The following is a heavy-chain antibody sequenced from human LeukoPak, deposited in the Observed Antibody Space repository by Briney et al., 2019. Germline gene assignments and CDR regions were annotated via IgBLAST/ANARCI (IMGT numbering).Heavy chain of an antibody. D-gene: IGHD3-10*01. CDR1: GGSIGSGNYY. Sequence: SETLSLTCTVSGGSIGSGNYYWSWIRQPAGKGLEWIGYIYYSGSTNYNPSLKSRVTISVDTSKNQFSLKLSSVTAADTAVYYCARGSPSHAFDIWGQGTMVTVSS. J-gene: IGHJ3*02. CDR2: IYYSGST. V-gene: IGHV4-61*10. CDR3: ARGSPSHAFDI.